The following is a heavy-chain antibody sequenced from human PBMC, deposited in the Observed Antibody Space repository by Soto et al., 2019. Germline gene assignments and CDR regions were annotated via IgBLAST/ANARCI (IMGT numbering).Heavy chain of an antibody. V-gene: IGHV1-2*04. CDR3: ARGASRIFGVVILDYYYYGMDV. CDR1: GYTFTVYY. D-gene: IGHD3-3*01. J-gene: IGHJ6*02. Sequence: ASVKVSCKASGYTFTVYYMHWVRHAPGQGLEWMGWINPNSGGTNYAQKFQGWVTMTRDTSISTAYMELSRLRSDDTAVYYCARGASRIFGVVILDYYYYGMDVWGQGTTVTVSS. CDR2: INPNSGGT.